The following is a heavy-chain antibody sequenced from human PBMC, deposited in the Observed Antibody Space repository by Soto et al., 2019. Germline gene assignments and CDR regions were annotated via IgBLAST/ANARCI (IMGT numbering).Heavy chain of an antibody. J-gene: IGHJ4*02. CDR2: ISGSGGST. CDR1: GFTFSSYA. Sequence: PGGSLRLSCAASGFTFSSYAMIWVRQAPGKGLEWVSAISGSGGSTYYADSVKGRFTISRDNSKNTLYLQMNSLRAEDTAVYYCAKDQWGRIAAAGTEFDYWGQGTLVTVSS. V-gene: IGHV3-23*01. CDR3: AKDQWGRIAAAGTEFDY. D-gene: IGHD6-13*01.